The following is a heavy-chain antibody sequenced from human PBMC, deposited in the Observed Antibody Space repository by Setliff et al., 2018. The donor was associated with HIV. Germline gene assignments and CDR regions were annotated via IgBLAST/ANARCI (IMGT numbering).Heavy chain of an antibody. CDR2: INHSGST. J-gene: IGHJ4*02. CDR3: ARGLNSYGSGSYLPLGY. V-gene: IGHV4-34*01. Sequence: PSETLSLTCAVYGGSFSGYYWSWIRQPPGKGLEWIGEINHSGSTNYNPSLKRRVTMSVDTSKNQFSLRLTSVIAADTAVYYCARGLNSYGSGSYLPLGYWGQGTLVTVSS. D-gene: IGHD3-10*01. CDR1: GGSFSGYY.